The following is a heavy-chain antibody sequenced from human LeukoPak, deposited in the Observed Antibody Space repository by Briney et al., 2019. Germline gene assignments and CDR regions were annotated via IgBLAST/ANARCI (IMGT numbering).Heavy chain of an antibody. Sequence: GESLKISCKGSGYSFTTYWIGWVRQMPGKGLEWMGIIYPGDSDTRYSPSFQGQVTISADKSISTAYLQWSSLKASDTAMYYCARLDTYDSSGYSRYYFDYWGQGTLVTVSS. D-gene: IGHD3-22*01. CDR1: GYSFTTYW. CDR3: ARLDTYDSSGYSRYYFDY. J-gene: IGHJ4*02. CDR2: IYPGDSDT. V-gene: IGHV5-51*01.